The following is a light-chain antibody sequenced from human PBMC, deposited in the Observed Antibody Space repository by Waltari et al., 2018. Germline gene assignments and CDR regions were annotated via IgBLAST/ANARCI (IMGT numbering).Light chain of an antibody. J-gene: IGLJ2*01. Sequence: QSVLTQPHSASGTPGQTVSLSCSGGSSNIAVNTVNWYQQLPGMAPKLLINGINQRPSGVPDRFSGSKSGTSASLAISGLQSEDEADYYCAAWDDSLYGRVFGGGTKLTVL. CDR3: AAWDDSLYGRV. CDR1: SSNIAVNT. CDR2: GIN. V-gene: IGLV1-44*01.